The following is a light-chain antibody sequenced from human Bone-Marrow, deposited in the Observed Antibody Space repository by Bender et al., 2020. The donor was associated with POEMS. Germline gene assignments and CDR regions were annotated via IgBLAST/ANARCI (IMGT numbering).Light chain of an antibody. J-gene: IGLJ1*01. CDR2: DVT. Sequence: QSALTQPPSASGSPGHSVTISCTGTTSDVGGYDYVSWYQHHPGKAPKLIIYDVTERPSGVPHRFSGSKSGNTASLTISGLQADDEARYFCCSYAGTYNFVFGTGTQVTV. CDR3: CSYAGTYNFV. V-gene: IGLV2-8*01. CDR1: TSDVGGYDY.